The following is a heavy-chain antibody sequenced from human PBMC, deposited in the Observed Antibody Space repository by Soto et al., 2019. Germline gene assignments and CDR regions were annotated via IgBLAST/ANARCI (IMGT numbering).Heavy chain of an antibody. Sequence: ASVKVSCKASGYTFTSYAMHWVRQAPGQRLEWMGWINAGNGNTKYSQKVQGRVIMTTDTSTSTAYMELSSLRSDDTAVYYCARINTYYDFWSGSPREYMHVWRKGTTVTVSS. V-gene: IGHV1-3*01. CDR1: GYTFTSYA. D-gene: IGHD3-3*01. J-gene: IGHJ6*03. CDR2: INAGNGNT. CDR3: ARINTYYDFWSGSPREYMHV.